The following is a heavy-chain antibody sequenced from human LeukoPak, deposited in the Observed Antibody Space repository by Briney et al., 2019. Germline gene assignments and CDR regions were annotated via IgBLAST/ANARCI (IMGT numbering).Heavy chain of an antibody. CDR1: GGSFSGYY. D-gene: IGHD3-3*01. J-gene: IGHJ4*02. CDR2: INHSGST. V-gene: IGHV4-34*01. Sequence: PSETLSLTCAVYGGSFSGYYWSWIRQPPGKGLEWIGEINHSGSTNYNPSLKSRVTISVDTSKNQFSLKLSSVTAADTAVYYCARGRATYDFWSGQKIDHWGQGTLVTVSS. CDR3: ARGRATYDFWSGQKIDH.